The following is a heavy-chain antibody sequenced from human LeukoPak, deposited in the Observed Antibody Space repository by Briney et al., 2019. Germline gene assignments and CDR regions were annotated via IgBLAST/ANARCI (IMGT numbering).Heavy chain of an antibody. CDR1: GFTCSSYS. V-gene: IGHV3-23*01. Sequence: GGSLRLSCAASGFTCSSYSMNWVRQAPGKGLEWVSAISGSGGSTYYADSVKGRFTISRDNSKNTLYLQMNSLRAEDTAVYYCAKGGSSGYYAHFDYWGQGTLVTVSS. CDR2: ISGSGGST. CDR3: AKGGSSGYYAHFDY. D-gene: IGHD3-22*01. J-gene: IGHJ4*02.